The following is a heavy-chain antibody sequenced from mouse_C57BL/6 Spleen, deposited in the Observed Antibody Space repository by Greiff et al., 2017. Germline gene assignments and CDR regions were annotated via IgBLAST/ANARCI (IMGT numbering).Heavy chain of an antibody. CDR3: ARELAGTPLDY. J-gene: IGHJ2*01. D-gene: IGHD4-1*01. CDR1: GFTFTSYW. V-gene: IGHV1-50*01. Sequence: QVQLQQPGAELVKPGASVKLSCKASGFTFTSYWMQWVKQRPGQGLEWIGAIDPSDSYTYYNQKFKGKATLSVDTSPSTVYMQLSRLTSEDSAIYYCARELAGTPLDYWGQGTTRTVSS. CDR2: IDPSDSYT.